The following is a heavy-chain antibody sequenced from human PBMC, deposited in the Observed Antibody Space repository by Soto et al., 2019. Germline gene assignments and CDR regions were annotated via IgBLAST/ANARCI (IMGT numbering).Heavy chain of an antibody. Sequence: SEILSLTCAVSGGSIGGSNGWSWVRQPPGKGLEWIGEIYHSGSTNYNPSLKSRVTISVDKSKNQFSLKLSSVTAADTAVYYCARVKASGVNFDYWGQGTLVTVSS. CDR1: GGSIGGSNG. CDR3: ARVKASGVNFDY. V-gene: IGHV4-4*02. CDR2: IYHSGST. D-gene: IGHD3-10*01. J-gene: IGHJ4*02.